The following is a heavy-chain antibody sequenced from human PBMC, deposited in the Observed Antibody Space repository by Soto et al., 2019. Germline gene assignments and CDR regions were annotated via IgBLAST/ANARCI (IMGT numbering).Heavy chain of an antibody. D-gene: IGHD3-10*02. Sequence: PGGSLRLSCAASGFTFGSYAMHWVRQAPGKGLEWVAVIWFDGSNKYEADSVKGRFTISRDNSKSTVYLQMNSLRAEDTAVYYCARHIGVWPGSYVYYWGQGTPVTVS. V-gene: IGHV3-33*01. CDR3: ARHIGVWPGSYVYY. CDR1: GFTFGSYA. J-gene: IGHJ4*02. CDR2: IWFDGSNK.